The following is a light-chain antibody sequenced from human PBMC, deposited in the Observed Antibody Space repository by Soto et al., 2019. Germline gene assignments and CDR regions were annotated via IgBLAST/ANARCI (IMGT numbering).Light chain of an antibody. CDR1: QSISSR. J-gene: IGKJ1*01. V-gene: IGKV1-5*03. Sequence: DIQMTQSPSTLSASLGDRVTITCRASQSISSRLFCYQHKPGKDPKRLIYKAASLESGGPSRFSGSGSGTEFTLTISSLQPDDFATYYCQQYNSYRWTFGQGTKVDIK. CDR2: KAA. CDR3: QQYNSYRWT.